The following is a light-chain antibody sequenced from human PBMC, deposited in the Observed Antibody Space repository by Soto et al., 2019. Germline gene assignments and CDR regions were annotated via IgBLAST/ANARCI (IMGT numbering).Light chain of an antibody. CDR2: DFS. Sequence: QSVLTQPRSVSWSPVQSVTISCTGTSTDVGGYNYVSWYQQHPGKVPKLMLYDFSKRPSGVPDRFSDYNYFNTASLTISGLKAEDEADYYCCSYAGRDTLSVFGSGTQLTVL. V-gene: IGLV2-11*01. CDR3: CSYAGRDTLSV. J-gene: IGLJ1*01. CDR1: STDVGGYNY.